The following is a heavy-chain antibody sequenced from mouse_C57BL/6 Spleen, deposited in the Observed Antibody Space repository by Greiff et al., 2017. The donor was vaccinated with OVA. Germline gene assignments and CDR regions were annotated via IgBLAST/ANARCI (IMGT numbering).Heavy chain of an antibody. CDR2: ISSGSSTI. D-gene: IGHD2-3*01. CDR3: ARNDGYWYFDV. V-gene: IGHV5-17*01. CDR1: GFTFSDYG. J-gene: IGHJ1*03. Sequence: EVKLVESGGGLVKPGGSLKLSCAASGFTFSDYGMHWVRQAPEKGLEWVAYISSGSSTIYYADTVKGRFTLSRDNAKNTLFLQMSSLRSEDTAMYYCARNDGYWYFDVWGTGTTVTVSS.